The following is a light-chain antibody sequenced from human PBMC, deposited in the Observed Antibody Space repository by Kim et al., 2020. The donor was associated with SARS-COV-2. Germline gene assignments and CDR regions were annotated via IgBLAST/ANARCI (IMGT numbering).Light chain of an antibody. J-gene: IGLJ2*01. CDR3: QAWDSSTVV. CDR1: KLGDKF. Sequence: SVSPGQTASITCSGDKLGDKFVGWYQQKPGQSPVLVIYQDTKRPSGISERFSGSNSGNTATLTICGTQAMDEADYYCQAWDSSTVVFGGGTQLTVL. V-gene: IGLV3-1*01. CDR2: QDT.